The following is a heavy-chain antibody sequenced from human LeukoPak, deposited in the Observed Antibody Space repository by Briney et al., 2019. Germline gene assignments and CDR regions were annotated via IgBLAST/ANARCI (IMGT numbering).Heavy chain of an antibody. CDR1: GFTFDDYA. CDR2: ISWSSDII. D-gene: IGHD6-13*01. V-gene: IGHV3-9*01. J-gene: IGHJ5*02. Sequence: GGSLRLSCAASGFTFDDYAMHWVRQAPGKGLEWISGISWSSDIIDYADSVKGRFTISRDNAKNSLYLQMNSLRAEDTALYYCAKDRAGYSSTWGNWFDPWGQGTLVTVSS. CDR3: AKDRAGYSSTWGNWFDP.